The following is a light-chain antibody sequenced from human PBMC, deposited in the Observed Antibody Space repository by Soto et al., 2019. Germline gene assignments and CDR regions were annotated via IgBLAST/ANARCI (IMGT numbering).Light chain of an antibody. CDR2: AAS. CDR3: LQDYDFPYT. V-gene: IGKV1-6*01. CDR1: QDIKSD. Sequence: IQMTQSPSSLSASVGDRVSISCRASQDIKSDLGWFQQKPGKAPNLLIYAASRLQTGVPSSFSGSGSGTDFTLTISGLQPADYATYYCLQDYDFPYTFGQGTKLEIK. J-gene: IGKJ2*01.